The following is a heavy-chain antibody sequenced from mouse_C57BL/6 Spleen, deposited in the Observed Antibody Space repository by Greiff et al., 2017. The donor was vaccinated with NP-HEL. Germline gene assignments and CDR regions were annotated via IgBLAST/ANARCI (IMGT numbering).Heavy chain of an antibody. D-gene: IGHD1-1*01. J-gene: IGHJ1*03. CDR3: ARHERYYGSSRWYFDV. Sequence: QVHVKQSGAELVKPGASVKLSCKASGYTFTEYTIHWVKQRSGQGLEWIGWYYPGSGSIKYNEKFKDKATLTADKSSSTVYMELSRLTSEDSAVYFCARHERYYGSSRWYFDVWGTGTTVTVSS. V-gene: IGHV1-62-2*01. CDR2: YYPGSGSI. CDR1: GYTFTEYT.